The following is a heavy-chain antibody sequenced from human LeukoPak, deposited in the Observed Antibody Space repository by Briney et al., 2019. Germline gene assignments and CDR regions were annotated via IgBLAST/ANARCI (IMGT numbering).Heavy chain of an antibody. CDR3: AKTEAVAGPNPYYYYGMDV. Sequence: GGSLRLSCAASGFTFDDYAMHWVRRAPGKGLEWVSLVSWDGGSTYYADSVKGRFTISRDNSKNSLYLQMNSLRAEDTALYYCAKTEAVAGPNPYYYYGMDVWGQGTTVTVSS. D-gene: IGHD6-19*01. J-gene: IGHJ6*02. CDR1: GFTFDDYA. V-gene: IGHV3-43D*03. CDR2: VSWDGGST.